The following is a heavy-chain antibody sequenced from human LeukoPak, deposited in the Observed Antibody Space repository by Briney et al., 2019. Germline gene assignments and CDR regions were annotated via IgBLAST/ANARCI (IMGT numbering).Heavy chain of an antibody. Sequence: SETLSLTCTVSGGSISSYYWSWIRQPPGKGLEWIGYIYYSGSTNYNPSLKSRVTISVDTSMNQFSLKLSSVTAADTAVYYCARVTAMVNFDYWGQGTLVTVSS. CDR3: ARVTAMVNFDY. D-gene: IGHD5-18*01. J-gene: IGHJ4*02. CDR1: GGSISSYY. CDR2: IYYSGST. V-gene: IGHV4-59*01.